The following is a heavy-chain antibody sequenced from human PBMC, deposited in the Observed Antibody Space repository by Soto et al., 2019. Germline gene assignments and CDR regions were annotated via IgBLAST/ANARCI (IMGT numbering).Heavy chain of an antibody. J-gene: IGHJ5*02. Sequence: SETLSLTCTVSGGSLTNYYWSWFRLPPGKGLEWIEYIYYGGATYYGGATNYNPSLKSRVSISVDTPKKQFSLELNSMTAADNPLYFSATTLPTVCSESWGQGTRDTVS. V-gene: IGHV4-59*01. D-gene: IGHD1-1*01. CDR1: GGSLTNYY. CDR2: IYYGGATYYGGAT. CDR3: ATTLPTVCSES.